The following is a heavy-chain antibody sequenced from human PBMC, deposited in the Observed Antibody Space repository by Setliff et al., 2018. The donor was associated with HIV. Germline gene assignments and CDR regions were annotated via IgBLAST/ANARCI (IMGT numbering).Heavy chain of an antibody. CDR2: ISSSSSTI. CDR3: ATHRVGQRPWLSDF. J-gene: IGHJ4*02. Sequence: PGGSLRLSCAASGFTFSSYSMNWVRQAPGKGLEWVSYISSSSSTIYYADSVKGRFTISRDNAKNALYLQMNSLRAEDTAVYYCATHRVGQRPWLSDFWGQGTLVTVSS. V-gene: IGHV3-48*04. D-gene: IGHD5-12*01. CDR1: GFTFSSYS.